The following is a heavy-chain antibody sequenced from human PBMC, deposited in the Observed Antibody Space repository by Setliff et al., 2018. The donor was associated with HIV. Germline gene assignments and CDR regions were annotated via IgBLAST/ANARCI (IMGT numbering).Heavy chain of an antibody. J-gene: IGHJ6*02. V-gene: IGHV1-2*04. CDR2: INPNSGGT. CDR1: GYTFTGYY. Sequence: ASVKVSCKASGYTFTGYYMHWVRQAPGQGLEWMGWINPNSGGTKYAQKFQGWVTMTRDTSISTAYMERSRLRSDDTAVYYCARARGYSYGGFDYYGMDVWGQGTTVTVSS. D-gene: IGHD5-18*01. CDR3: ARARGYSYGGFDYYGMDV.